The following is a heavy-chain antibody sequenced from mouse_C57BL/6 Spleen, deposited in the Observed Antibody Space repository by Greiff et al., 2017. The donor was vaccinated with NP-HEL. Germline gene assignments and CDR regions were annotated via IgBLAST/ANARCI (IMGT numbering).Heavy chain of an antibody. CDR3: ARRGWDVGYFDV. Sequence: DVMLVESGGGLVKPGGSLKLSCAASGFTFSSYTMSWVRQTPEKRLEWVATISGGGGNTYYPDSVKGRFTISRDNAKNTLYLQMSSLRAEDTALYYCARRGWDVGYFDVWGTGTTVTVSS. CDR2: ISGGGGNT. D-gene: IGHD4-1*01. J-gene: IGHJ1*03. CDR1: GFTFSSYT. V-gene: IGHV5-9*01.